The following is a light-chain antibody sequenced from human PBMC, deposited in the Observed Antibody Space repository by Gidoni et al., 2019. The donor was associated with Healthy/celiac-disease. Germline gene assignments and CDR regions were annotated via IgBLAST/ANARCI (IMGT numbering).Light chain of an antibody. CDR3: QQYDNLPSIT. CDR1: QDISNY. V-gene: IGKV1-33*01. CDR2: DAS. Sequence: DIQMTQSPSSLSASVGDRVTITCQASQDISNYLNWYQQKPGKAPKLLIYDASNLETGVPSRVSGSGSGTDFTCTISSLQPEDIATYYCQQYDNLPSITFXQXTRLEIK. J-gene: IGKJ5*01.